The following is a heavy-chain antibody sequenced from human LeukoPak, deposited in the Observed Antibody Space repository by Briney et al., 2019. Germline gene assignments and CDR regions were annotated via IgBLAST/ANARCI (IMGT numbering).Heavy chain of an antibody. V-gene: IGHV3-30*04. Sequence: GRSLRLSCAASGFTFSSYAMHWARQAPGKGLEWVAVISYDGSNKYYADSVKGRFTISRDNSKNTLYLQMNSLRAEDTAVYYCARDSYDFWSGYYSYYYYYMDVWGKGTTVTVSS. CDR3: ARDSYDFWSGYYSYYYYYMDV. CDR1: GFTFSSYA. J-gene: IGHJ6*03. D-gene: IGHD3-3*01. CDR2: ISYDGSNK.